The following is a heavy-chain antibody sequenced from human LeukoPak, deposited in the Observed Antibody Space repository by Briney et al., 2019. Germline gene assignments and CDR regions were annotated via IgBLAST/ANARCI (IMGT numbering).Heavy chain of an antibody. Sequence: SETLSLTCTVSGGSVISGISYWSWIRQPRGKELEWIGCISDSGHNNYTPSLKSRVTISADTSKNQFSLELSSVSAADTAVYYCAREHDWGDFVFWGQGILVTVSS. CDR1: GGSVISGISY. D-gene: IGHD3-9*01. CDR3: AREHDWGDFVF. CDR2: ISDSGHN. J-gene: IGHJ4*02. V-gene: IGHV4-61*01.